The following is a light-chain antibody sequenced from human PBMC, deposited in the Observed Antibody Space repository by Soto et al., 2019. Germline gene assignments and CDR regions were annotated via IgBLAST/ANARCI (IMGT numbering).Light chain of an antibody. J-gene: IGLJ3*02. V-gene: IGLV1-47*01. CDR1: RSNSGRNY. Sequence: QAVVTQPPSESGTPGQRVTISCSGSRSNSGRNYVYWYQQLPGTAPKLLIYRNTQRPSGVPDRSSGSKSGTSASLAISGLQSEDEADYYCAAWDDNLRGWLFGGGTKLTVL. CDR2: RNT. CDR3: AAWDDNLRGWL.